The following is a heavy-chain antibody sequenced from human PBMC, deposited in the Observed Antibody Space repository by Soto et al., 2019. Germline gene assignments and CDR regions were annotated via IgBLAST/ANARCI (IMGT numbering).Heavy chain of an antibody. CDR1: GFSFSSYA. CDR2: ISGSGGST. D-gene: IGHD6-13*01. J-gene: IGHJ4*02. CDR3: ARYDSSSWTGFDY. Sequence: GGSLRLSCAASGFSFSSYAMSWVRQAPGKGLEWLSAISGSGGSTYYADSVKGRFTISRDNSKNTVYLQMNSLRAEDTAVYYCARYDSSSWTGFDYWGQGTLVTVSS. V-gene: IGHV3-23*01.